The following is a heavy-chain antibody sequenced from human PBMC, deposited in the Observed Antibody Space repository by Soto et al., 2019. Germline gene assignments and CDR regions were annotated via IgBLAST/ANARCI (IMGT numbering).Heavy chain of an antibody. V-gene: IGHV1-69*02. J-gene: IGHJ6*02. D-gene: IGHD2-15*01. CDR1: GGTFSSYT. CDR3: ARAGYCSGGSCSYYGMDV. Sequence: QVQLVQSGAEVKKPGSSVKVSCKASGGTFSSYTISWVRQAPGQGLEWMGRIIPILGIANYAQKFQGRVTITADKSTSTAYMELSSLRSEATAVYYCARAGYCSGGSCSYYGMDVWGQGTTVTVSS. CDR2: IIPILGIA.